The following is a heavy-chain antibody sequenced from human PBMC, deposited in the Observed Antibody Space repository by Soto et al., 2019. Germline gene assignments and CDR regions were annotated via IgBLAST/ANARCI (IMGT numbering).Heavy chain of an antibody. CDR2: IYYSGST. CDR1: GGNIRSYD. V-gene: IGHV4-59*01. J-gene: IGHJ3*02. CDR3: ARVGQQLVPSAFDI. Sequence: ETQSLTCTVSGGNIRSYDWSWIRQPPGKGLEWIGYIYYSGSTNYNPSLKSRVTISVDTSKNQFSLKLSSVTAADTAVYYCARVGQQLVPSAFDIWGQGTMVT. D-gene: IGHD6-13*01.